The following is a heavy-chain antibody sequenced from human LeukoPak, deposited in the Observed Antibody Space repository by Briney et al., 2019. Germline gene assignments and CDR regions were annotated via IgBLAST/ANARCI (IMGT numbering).Heavy chain of an antibody. Sequence: ASVKVSCRASGYTFISYGISWVRQAPGQGLEWMGWISTYNGNTNYAQKLQGRVTMTTDTSTSTAYMELRSLRSDDTAVYYCARDPDISTNWFDPWGQGTLVTVSS. D-gene: IGHD3-9*01. CDR1: GYTFISYG. J-gene: IGHJ5*02. CDR3: ARDPDISTNWFDP. CDR2: ISTYNGNT. V-gene: IGHV1-18*01.